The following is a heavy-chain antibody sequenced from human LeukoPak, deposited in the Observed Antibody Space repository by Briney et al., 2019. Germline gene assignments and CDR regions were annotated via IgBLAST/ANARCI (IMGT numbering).Heavy chain of an antibody. Sequence: SVKVSRKASGDTFSNYAISWVRQAPGQGLEWMGGIIPIFGTPNYAQKFQGRVTVTTDESTSTAFMELSSLRSEDTAVYYCARSGSRGGLDFWGQGTLVTVSS. CDR2: IIPIFGTP. V-gene: IGHV1-69*05. CDR1: GDTFSNYA. D-gene: IGHD3-10*01. J-gene: IGHJ4*02. CDR3: ARSGSRGGLDF.